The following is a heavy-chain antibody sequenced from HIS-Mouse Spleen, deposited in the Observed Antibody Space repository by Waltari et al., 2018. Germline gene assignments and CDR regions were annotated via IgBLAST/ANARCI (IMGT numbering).Heavy chain of an antibody. CDR1: GFTFSSYS. J-gene: IGHJ6*02. CDR2: ISSSSSTI. CDR3: AKDLKGIAVAGTYYYGMDV. Sequence: EVQLVESGGGLVQPGGSLRLSCAASGFTFSSYSMNWFRQALGKGWEWASHISSSSSTIYYADSVKGRFTISRDNAKNSLYLQMNSLRDEDTAVYYCAKDLKGIAVAGTYYYGMDVWGQGTTVTVSS. V-gene: IGHV3-48*02. D-gene: IGHD6-19*01.